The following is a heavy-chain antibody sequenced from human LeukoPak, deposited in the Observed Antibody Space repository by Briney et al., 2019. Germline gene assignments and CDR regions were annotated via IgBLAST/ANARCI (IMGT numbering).Heavy chain of an antibody. J-gene: IGHJ3*02. CDR3: ARDTRYYDSSGPITGAFDI. CDR1: GGSISSGDYY. CDR2: IYYSGST. V-gene: IGHV4-30-4*01. D-gene: IGHD3-22*01. Sequence: PSETLSLTCTVSGGSISSGDYYWSWIRQPPGKGLEWIGYIYYSGSTYYNPSLKSRVTISVDTSKNQFSLKLSSVTAADTAVYYCARDTRYYDSSGPITGAFDIWGQGTMVTVSS.